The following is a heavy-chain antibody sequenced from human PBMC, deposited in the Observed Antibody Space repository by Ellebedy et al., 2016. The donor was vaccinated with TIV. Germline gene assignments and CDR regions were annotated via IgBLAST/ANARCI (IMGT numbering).Heavy chain of an antibody. Sequence: AASVKVSCKASGYTFSSYAMNWVRQAPGQGLEWMGWINTNTWNPTYAQGFTGRFVFSLDTSVSTAYLQISSLKAEDIAVYYCARDHYIWGATRVFDYWGQGTLVTVSS. J-gene: IGHJ4*02. CDR3: ARDHYIWGATRVFDY. CDR1: GYTFSSYA. D-gene: IGHD1-26*01. CDR2: INTNTWNP. V-gene: IGHV7-4-1*02.